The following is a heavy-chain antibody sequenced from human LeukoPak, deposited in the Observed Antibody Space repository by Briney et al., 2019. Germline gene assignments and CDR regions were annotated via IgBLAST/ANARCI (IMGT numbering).Heavy chain of an antibody. CDR3: AKDRGSWFALFDS. J-gene: IGHJ4*02. D-gene: IGHD6-13*01. V-gene: IGHV3-23*01. Sequence: GGSLRLSCTASGFSFSIYAMSWVRQAPGKGLEWVSGIRGSGAITYYADSVKGRFTISRDNSKSTLFLHMNSLRAEDTAVYYCAKDRGSWFALFDSWGQGTLVTVSS. CDR2: IRGSGAIT. CDR1: GFSFSIYA.